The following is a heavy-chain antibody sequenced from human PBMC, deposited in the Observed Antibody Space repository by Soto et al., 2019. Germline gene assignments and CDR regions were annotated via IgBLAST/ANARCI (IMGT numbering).Heavy chain of an antibody. CDR1: GFTFSSYS. Sequence: ESGGGLVKPGGSLRLSCAASGFTFSSYSMNWVRQAPGKGLEWVSSISSSSSYIYYADSVKGRFTISRDNAKNSLYLQMNSLRAEDTAVYYCARDRITIFGVAPPDAFDIWGQGTMVTVSS. J-gene: IGHJ3*02. CDR2: ISSSSSYI. V-gene: IGHV3-21*01. CDR3: ARDRITIFGVAPPDAFDI. D-gene: IGHD3-3*01.